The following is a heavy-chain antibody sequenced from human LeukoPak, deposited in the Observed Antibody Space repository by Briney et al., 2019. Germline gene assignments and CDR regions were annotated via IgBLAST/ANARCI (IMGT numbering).Heavy chain of an antibody. D-gene: IGHD2-2*01. CDR1: GGSISSGGYY. Sequence: SETLSLTCTVSGGSISSGGYYWSWIRQHPGKGLKWIGYIYYSGSTYYNPSLKSRVTISVDTSKNQFSLKLSSVTAADTAVYYCASGGYCSSTGCQGGAFDIWGQGTMVTVSS. CDR3: ASGGYCSSTGCQGGAFDI. V-gene: IGHV4-31*02. CDR2: IYYSGST. J-gene: IGHJ3*02.